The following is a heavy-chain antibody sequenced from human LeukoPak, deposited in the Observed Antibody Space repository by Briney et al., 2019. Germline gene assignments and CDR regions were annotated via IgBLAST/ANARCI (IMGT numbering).Heavy chain of an antibody. CDR2: MNPNSGNT. Sequence: ASVKVSCKASGYTFTSYDINWVRQATGQGLEWTGWMNPNSGNTGYAQKFQGRVTMTRNTSISTAYMELSSLRSEDTAVYYCARGVRRCGSSTSCYIYYFDYWGQGTLVTVSS. CDR3: ARGVRRCGSSTSCYIYYFDY. J-gene: IGHJ4*02. V-gene: IGHV1-8*01. CDR1: GYTFTSYD. D-gene: IGHD2-2*01.